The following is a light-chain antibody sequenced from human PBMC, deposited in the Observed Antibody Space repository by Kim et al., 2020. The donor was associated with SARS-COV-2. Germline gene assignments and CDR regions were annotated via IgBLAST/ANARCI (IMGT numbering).Light chain of an antibody. CDR1: SSDVGGQKY. CDR3: CSYTNSGTYV. Sequence: QSAPTQPVSVSGSLGQSITISCTGTSSDVGGQKYVSWYQQHPGKAPKLMIFDVNNRPSGVSSHFSGSKSGNTASLTISGLRAEDEAEYYCCSYTNSGTYVFGTGTNVTVL. J-gene: IGLJ1*01. CDR2: DVN. V-gene: IGLV2-14*03.